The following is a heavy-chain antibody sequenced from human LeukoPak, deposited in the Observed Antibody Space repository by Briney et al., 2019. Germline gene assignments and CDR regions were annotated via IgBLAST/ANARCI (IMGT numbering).Heavy chain of an antibody. J-gene: IGHJ4*02. CDR2: ISSNGGST. CDR1: GFTFSSYA. D-gene: IGHD1-26*01. CDR3: ARGLGIQWAYFDY. Sequence: GGSLRLSCAASGFTFSSYAMHWVRQAPGKGLEYVSAISSNGGSTYYANSVKGRFTISRDNSKNTLYLQMGGLRAEDMAVYYCARGLGIQWAYFDYWGQGTLVTVSS. V-gene: IGHV3-64*01.